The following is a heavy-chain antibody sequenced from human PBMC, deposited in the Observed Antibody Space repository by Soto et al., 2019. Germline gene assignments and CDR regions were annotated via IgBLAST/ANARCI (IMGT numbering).Heavy chain of an antibody. J-gene: IGHJ4*02. D-gene: IGHD3-16*01. CDR1: GYTFTNFG. V-gene: IGHV1-18*01. Sequence: QVQLVQSGAEVKKPGASVKVSCKTSGYTFTNFGISWVRQAPGQGLEWMGWISAYNGNTNYAQKFQGRVTMTTDTTTSTAYTEVTGLRSDGRAGSDGATGGTRSDDWGQVNLVSVSS. CDR2: ISAYNGNT. CDR3: ATGGTRSDD.